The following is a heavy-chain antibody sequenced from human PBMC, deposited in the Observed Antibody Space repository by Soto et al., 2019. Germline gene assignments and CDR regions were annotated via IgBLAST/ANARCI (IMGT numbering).Heavy chain of an antibody. CDR2: IYYSGNT. CDR3: ARDRLMATAGTARHYFGLDV. D-gene: IGHD5-18*01. Sequence: SETLSLTCTISGGSIRSGGYYWSWVRQNPRRGLEWIGNIYYSGNTYYNPSLKSRLTISVDTSKNQFSLNLSSVTAADTAVYYCARDRLMATAGTARHYFGLDVWGQGTTVTVS. V-gene: IGHV4-31*03. J-gene: IGHJ6*02. CDR1: GGSIRSGGYY.